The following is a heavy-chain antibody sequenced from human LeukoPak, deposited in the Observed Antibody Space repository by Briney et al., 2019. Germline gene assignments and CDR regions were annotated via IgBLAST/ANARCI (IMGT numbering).Heavy chain of an antibody. CDR2: ISGSGGST. CDR1: GFTFSSYA. J-gene: IGHJ4*02. Sequence: PGGSLRLSCAASGFTFSSYAMSWVRQAPGKGLEWVSAISGSGGSTYYADSVKGRFTISRDNSKNTLYLQMNSLRAEDTAVYYCAKKGTKVLFPRAAAGLDYWGQGTLVTVSS. CDR3: AKKGTKVLFPRAAAGLDY. V-gene: IGHV3-23*01. D-gene: IGHD6-13*01.